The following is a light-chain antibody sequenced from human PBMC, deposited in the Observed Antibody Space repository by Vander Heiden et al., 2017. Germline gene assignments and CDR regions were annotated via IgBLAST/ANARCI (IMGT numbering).Light chain of an antibody. J-gene: IGKJ4*01. CDR3: QQSYSTLT. V-gene: IGKV1-39*01. CDR1: QSISSY. CDR2: AAS. Sequence: DIQMTQSPSSLSASVGDRVIITCRASQSISSYLNWYQHKPGKAPKLLIYAASSLQSGVPSRFSGSGSGTDFTLTISSLQPEDFASYYCQQSYSTLTFGGGTKVKIK.